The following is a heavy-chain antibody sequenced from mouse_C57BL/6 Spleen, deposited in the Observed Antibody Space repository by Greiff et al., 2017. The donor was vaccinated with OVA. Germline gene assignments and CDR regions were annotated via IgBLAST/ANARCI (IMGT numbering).Heavy chain of an antibody. V-gene: IGHV5-4*03. CDR2: ISDGGSYT. D-gene: IGHD1-1*01. Sequence: EVKLMESGGGLVKPGGSLKLSCAASGFTFSSYAMSWVRQTPEKRLEWVATISDGGSYTYYPDNVKGRFTISRDNAKNNLYLQMSHLKSEDTAMYYCARGGYGSPWFAYWGQGTLVTVSA. J-gene: IGHJ3*01. CDR3: ARGGYGSPWFAY. CDR1: GFTFSSYA.